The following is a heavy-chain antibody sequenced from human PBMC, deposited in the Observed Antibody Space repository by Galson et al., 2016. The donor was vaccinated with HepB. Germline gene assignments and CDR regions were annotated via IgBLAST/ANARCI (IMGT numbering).Heavy chain of an antibody. CDR1: GFTFSSYA. V-gene: IGHV3-30-3*01. D-gene: IGHD3-22*01. CDR3: ARKWAYDRTIIDY. Sequence: SLRLSCAASGFTFSSYAMRWVRQAPGKGLEWVALISYDGNNKYYADSVRGRFTISRDNSKSTLYLQMNSLRPEDTAAYYCARKWAYDRTIIDYWGQGTLVTVSS. J-gene: IGHJ4*02. CDR2: ISYDGNNK.